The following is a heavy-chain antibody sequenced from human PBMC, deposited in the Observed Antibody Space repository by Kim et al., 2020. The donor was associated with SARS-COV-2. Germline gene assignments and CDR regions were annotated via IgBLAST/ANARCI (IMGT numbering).Heavy chain of an antibody. CDR1: GFTFSTYS. V-gene: IGHV3-48*02. J-gene: IGHJ4*02. D-gene: IGHD5-18*01. CDR2: ISSSSSTI. CDR3: VRDYRYALDY. Sequence: GGSLRLSCAASGFTFSTYSVNWVRQAPGKGLEWISYISSSSSTIYYADSVNGRFTISRDNDKNSLYLQMNSLRDDDTAIYYCVRDYRYALDYWGQGTLVTVSS.